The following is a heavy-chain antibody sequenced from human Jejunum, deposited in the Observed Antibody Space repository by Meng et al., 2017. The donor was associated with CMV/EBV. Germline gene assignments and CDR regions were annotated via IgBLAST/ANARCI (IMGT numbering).Heavy chain of an antibody. Sequence: VDEWGSATAVAEASETLSLLCACSHYLITNHNWWAWVRRPPGEGLVWIGEIPHRGSSAYNPSLQSRVIMAIDKSKTQFPLKLTTVTAADTAVYHCLRGSGGAEWGQGTLVTVSS. D-gene: IGHD2-21*01. J-gene: IGHJ4*02. CDR1: HYLITNHNW. CDR2: IPHRGSS. V-gene: IGHV4-4*02. CDR3: LRGSGGAE.